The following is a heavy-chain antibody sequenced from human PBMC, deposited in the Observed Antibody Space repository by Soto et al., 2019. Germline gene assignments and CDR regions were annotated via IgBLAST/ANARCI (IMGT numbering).Heavy chain of an antibody. Sequence: QVQLQQWGTGLLKPAETLSLTCAVYVGAFSGYSWTWIRQSPGKGLECIGEINDSGTTNYNPSLKSRVTLSVDLTTKQVFLNLRSVTAADTAVYYCARGNFYGWYFDLGGRGTLVTVSS. CDR3: ARGNFYGWYFDL. CDR2: INDSGTT. D-gene: IGHD4-17*01. CDR1: VGAFSGYS. V-gene: IGHV4-34*01. J-gene: IGHJ2*01.